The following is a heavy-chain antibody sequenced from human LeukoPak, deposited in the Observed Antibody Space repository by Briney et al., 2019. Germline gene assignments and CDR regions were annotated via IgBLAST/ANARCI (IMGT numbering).Heavy chain of an antibody. CDR1: VYTFSTYA. Sequence: PGGSLRLSCAPSVYTFSTYAMSCVRQTPGKGLECVSPISGSVGSTYYTHSVWGRVTISRDNSKNTLYLQMNSLRAEDTAVYYCANQDQTYYYYGMDVWGQGTTVTVSS. CDR3: ANQDQTYYYYGMDV. J-gene: IGHJ6*02. CDR2: ISGSVGST. V-gene: IGHV3-23*01. D-gene: IGHD2-15*01.